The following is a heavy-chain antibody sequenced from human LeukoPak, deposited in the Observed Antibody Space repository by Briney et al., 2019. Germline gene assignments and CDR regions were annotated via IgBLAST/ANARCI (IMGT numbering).Heavy chain of an antibody. V-gene: IGHV4-39*01. D-gene: IGHD6-6*01. CDR1: DGCISSGSYY. CDR2: IYYSAST. CDR3: ARHSARISNWFDP. Sequence: SETLSLTCTVSDGCISSGSYYWGWIRQPPGEWLEWIGSIYYSASTYYNPSLKSPATIYADTTNNHFSLKLCSVTAAATAVYYCARHSARISNWFDPWGQGTLVTVSS. J-gene: IGHJ5*02.